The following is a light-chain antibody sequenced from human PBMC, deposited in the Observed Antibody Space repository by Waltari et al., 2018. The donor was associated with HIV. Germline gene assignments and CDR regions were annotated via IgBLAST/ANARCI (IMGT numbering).Light chain of an antibody. V-gene: IGLV3-25*03. CDR3: QSPDSGTYVV. CDR1: ALPKKY. J-gene: IGLJ2*01. CDR2: KDS. Sequence: SYDLTQPPSVSVSPGQTARITCSGDALPKKYAFWYQQKPGQAPVLVIYKDSERPSGIPERFSGSSSGTTVTLTISGVQAEDEADYYCQSPDSGTYVVFGGGTKLTVL.